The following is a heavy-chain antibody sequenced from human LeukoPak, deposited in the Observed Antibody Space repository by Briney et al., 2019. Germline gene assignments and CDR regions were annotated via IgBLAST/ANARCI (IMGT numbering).Heavy chain of an antibody. V-gene: IGHV4-30-2*01. J-gene: IGHJ5*02. CDR2: IYHSGST. CDR1: GGSISSGGYS. D-gene: IGHD3-10*01. CDR3: ARGLLWFGELSWFDP. Sequence: SQTLSLTCAVSGGSISSGGYSWSWIRQPPGKGLEWIGYIYHSGSTYYNPSLKSRVTIPVDRSKNQFSLKLSSVTAADTAVYYCARGLLWFGELSWFDPWGQGTLVTVSS.